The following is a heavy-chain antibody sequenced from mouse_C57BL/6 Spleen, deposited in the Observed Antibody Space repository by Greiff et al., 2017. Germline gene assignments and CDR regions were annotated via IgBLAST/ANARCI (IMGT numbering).Heavy chain of an antibody. CDR2: INYDGSST. D-gene: IGHD4-1*01. V-gene: IGHV5-16*01. CDR3: AREGELGRGFAY. J-gene: IGHJ3*01. Sequence: EVKLMESEGGLVQPGSSMKLSCTASGFTFSDYYMAWVRQVPEKGLEWVANINYDGSSTYYLDSLKSRFIISRDNAKNILYLQMSSLKSEDTATYYCAREGELGRGFAYWGQGTLVTVSA. CDR1: GFTFSDYY.